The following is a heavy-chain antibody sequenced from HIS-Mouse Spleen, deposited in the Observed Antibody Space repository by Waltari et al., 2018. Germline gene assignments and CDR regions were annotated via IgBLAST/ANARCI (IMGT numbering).Heavy chain of an antibody. Sequence: QVTLRESGPALVKPTPTLTLTCTFSGFSLSTSGMCVSWIRHPPGKALEWLARIDWDDDKYYSTSLKTRITISKDTSKNQVVLTMTNMDPVDTATYYCARIAEGYSSGWYAFDYWGQGTLVTVSS. V-gene: IGHV2-70*15. D-gene: IGHD6-19*01. J-gene: IGHJ4*02. CDR1: GFSLSTSGMC. CDR3: ARIAEGYSSGWYAFDY. CDR2: IDWDDDK.